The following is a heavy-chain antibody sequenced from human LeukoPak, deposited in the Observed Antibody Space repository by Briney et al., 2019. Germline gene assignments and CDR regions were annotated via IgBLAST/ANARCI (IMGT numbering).Heavy chain of an antibody. J-gene: IGHJ5*02. CDR3: ARDQSVLRFLEWSGWFDP. Sequence: PGGSLRLSCAASGFSFSDAWMNWVRQAPGKGLEWVSYISSSSSTIYYADSVKGRFTISRDNAKNSLYLQMNSLRAEDTAVYYCARDQSVLRFLEWSGWFDPWGQGTLVTVSS. V-gene: IGHV3-48*01. D-gene: IGHD3-3*01. CDR1: GFSFSDAW. CDR2: ISSSSSTI.